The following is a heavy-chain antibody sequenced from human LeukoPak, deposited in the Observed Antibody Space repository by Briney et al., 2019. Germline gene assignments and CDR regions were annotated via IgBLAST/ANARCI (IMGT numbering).Heavy chain of an antibody. CDR1: GFTFSSYG. D-gene: IGHD4-17*01. CDR3: AREHTTVTSLLDY. J-gene: IGHJ4*02. CDR2: IWYDGNNK. V-gene: IGHV3-33*01. Sequence: GGSLRLSCAASGFTFSSYGIHWVRQAPGKGLEWVAVIWYDGNNKYHADSVKGRFTISRDSSKNTMYLQMNSLRAEDTAVYYCAREHTTVTSLLDYWGQGTLVTVSS.